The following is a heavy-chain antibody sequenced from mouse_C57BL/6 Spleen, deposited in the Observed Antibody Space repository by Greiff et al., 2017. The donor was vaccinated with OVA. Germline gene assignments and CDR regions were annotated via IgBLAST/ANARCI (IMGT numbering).Heavy chain of an antibody. CDR2: VYPYNGGT. CDR1: GFTFTDYY. CDR3: ARSEPYDSNYPAY. V-gene: IGHV1-36*01. D-gene: IGHD2-5*01. J-gene: IGHJ3*01. Sequence: VQLKESGPVLVKPGPSVKISCKASGFTFTDYYMHWVKQSHGKSLEWIGLVYPYNGGTSYNQKFKGKATLTVDTSSSTAYMALNSLTSEDSAVYYCARSEPYDSNYPAYWGQGTLVTVSA.